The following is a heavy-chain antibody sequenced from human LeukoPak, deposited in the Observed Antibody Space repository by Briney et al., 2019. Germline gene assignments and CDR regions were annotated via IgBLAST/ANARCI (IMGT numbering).Heavy chain of an antibody. J-gene: IGHJ4*02. CDR3: ARVTRSTQAFDY. V-gene: IGHV1-46*01. CDR1: GYTFTSYY. Sequence: ASVKVSCKASGYTFTSYYMHWVRQAPGQGLEWMGIINPSGGSTSYAQKFQGRVTMTRDTSTSTVYMELSSLRSEDTAVDYCARVTRSTQAFDYWGQGTLVTVSS. CDR2: INPSGGST. D-gene: IGHD2-2*01.